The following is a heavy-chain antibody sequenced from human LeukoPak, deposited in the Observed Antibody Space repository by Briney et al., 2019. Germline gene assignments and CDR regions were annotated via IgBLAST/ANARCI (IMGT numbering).Heavy chain of an antibody. V-gene: IGHV3-13*01. J-gene: IGHJ3*01. Sequence: GGSLTLSCPSSVFTFSNYDIHCVRQPTGKGLDWVAAIAIGGDTYYPASVKGRFTIYRENAKNSLYLQMNSLRAGDTAVYYCARAHVGAGLAFDVWGQGTMVTVSS. D-gene: IGHD1-26*01. CDR2: IAIGGDT. CDR3: ARAHVGAGLAFDV. CDR1: VFTFSNYD.